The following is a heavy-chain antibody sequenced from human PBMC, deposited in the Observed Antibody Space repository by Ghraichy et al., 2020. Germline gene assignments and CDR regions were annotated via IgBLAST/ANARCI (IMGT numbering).Heavy chain of an antibody. D-gene: IGHD5-18*01. J-gene: IGHJ6*02. CDR3: AQNGGYRGYSPKQGMDV. CDR2: INHSGST. V-gene: IGHV4-34*01. Sequence: SETLSLTCAVYGGSFSGYYWSWIRQPPGKGLEWIGEINHSGSTNYNPSLKSRVTISVDTSKNQFSLKLSSVTAADTAVYYCAQNGGYRGYSPKQGMDVWGQGTTVTVSS. CDR1: GGSFSGYY.